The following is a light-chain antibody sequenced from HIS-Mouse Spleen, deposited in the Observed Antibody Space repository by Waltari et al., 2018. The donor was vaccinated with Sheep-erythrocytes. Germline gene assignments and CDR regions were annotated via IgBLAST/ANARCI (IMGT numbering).Light chain of an antibody. J-gene: IGLJ1*01. CDR1: SSDVGGYNY. CDR3: CSYAGSYNHV. Sequence: QSALTQPRSVSGSPGQSVTLSCTGPSSDVGGYNYVSWYQQHPGKAPKLMISDVSKRPCRVPARFAGAKSGNTASLTISGLQAEDEADYYCCSYAGSYNHVFATGTKVTVL. V-gene: IGLV2-11*01. CDR2: DVS.